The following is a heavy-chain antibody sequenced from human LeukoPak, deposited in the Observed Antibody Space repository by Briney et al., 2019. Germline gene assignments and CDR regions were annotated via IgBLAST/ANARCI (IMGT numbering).Heavy chain of an antibody. CDR1: GFIFSSYA. CDR3: AKASWVSTADAVL. Sequence: GGSLRLSCAASGFIFSSYAMSWVRQDPARGLEWVSSLRGDGETFYAESVKGRFTLSRDDSRNTVYPHLNNLRVEDTAVYYCAKASWVSTADAVLWGQGTVVTVS. D-gene: IGHD3-16*01. J-gene: IGHJ4*02. CDR2: LRGDGET. V-gene: IGHV3-23*01.